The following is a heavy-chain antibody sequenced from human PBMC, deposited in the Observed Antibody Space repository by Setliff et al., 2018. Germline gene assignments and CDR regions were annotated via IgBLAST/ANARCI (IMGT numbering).Heavy chain of an antibody. CDR1: GYSFSTYA. Sequence: ASVKVSCKASGYSFSTYAMSWIRQAPGQGLEWMGWINTNTGNPSYAQGFTGRFVFSLDTSVSTAYPQISSLKPEDTAMYYCARASRFATIVWKGDYYMDVWGKGTTVTVS. J-gene: IGHJ6*03. D-gene: IGHD3-16*02. CDR2: INTNTGNP. V-gene: IGHV7-4-1*02. CDR3: ARASRFATIVWKGDYYMDV.